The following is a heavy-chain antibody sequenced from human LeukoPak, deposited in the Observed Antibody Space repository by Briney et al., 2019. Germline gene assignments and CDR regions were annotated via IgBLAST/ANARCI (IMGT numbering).Heavy chain of an antibody. CDR1: GYRFTSYW. Sequence: GGSLKISWKGSGYRFTSYWIGWVRPMPGKGLGWVGIIYPGESDTRYRPSFQGPVTISADKSISTPYLQWRSLKASDTAMYYCAGLYDFWTGYPYYFDYWGQGTLVTVSS. J-gene: IGHJ4*02. CDR3: AGLYDFWTGYPYYFDY. V-gene: IGHV5-51*01. CDR2: IYPGESDT. D-gene: IGHD3-3*01.